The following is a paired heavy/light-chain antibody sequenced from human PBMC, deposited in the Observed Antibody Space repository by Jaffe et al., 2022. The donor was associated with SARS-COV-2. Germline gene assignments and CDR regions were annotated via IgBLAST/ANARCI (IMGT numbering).Light chain of an antibody. J-gene: IGLJ2*01. Sequence: QSALTQPPSASGSPGQSVTISCTGTSSDVGGYNYVSWYQHHPGKAPKLMISEVTKRPSGVPDRFSGSKSGNTASLTVSGLQAEDEADYYCTSYTGSKTLVFGGGTKLTVL. V-gene: IGLV2-8*01. CDR2: EVT. CDR1: SSDVGGYNY. CDR3: TSYTGSKTLV.
Heavy chain of an antibody. D-gene: IGHD3-22*01. J-gene: IGHJ4*02. V-gene: IGHV3-33*01. Sequence: QVQLVESGGGVVQPGRSLRLSCAASGFTFRFYGMHWVRQAPGRGLEWVGVIWSHGNEKYYADSVKGRFTISRDISKNTLYLEMNSLRADDTAVYYCARDVDTSGHYYFDHWGQGTLVTVSS. CDR1: GFTFRFYG. CDR3: ARDVDTSGHYYFDH. CDR2: IWSHGNEK.